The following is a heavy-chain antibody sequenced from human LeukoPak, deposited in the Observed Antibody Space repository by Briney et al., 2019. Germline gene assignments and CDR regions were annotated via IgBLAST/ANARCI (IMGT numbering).Heavy chain of an antibody. Sequence: SETLSLTCTVSGGSISSGSYYWSWIRQPAGRGLEWIGRIYTSGSTNYNPSLKSRVTISVDTSKNQFSLKLSSVTAADTAVYYCARDPWGVVEMDVWGKGTTVTVSS. CDR2: IYTSGST. J-gene: IGHJ6*04. CDR3: ARDPWGVVEMDV. V-gene: IGHV4-61*02. CDR1: GGSISSGSYY. D-gene: IGHD2-2*01.